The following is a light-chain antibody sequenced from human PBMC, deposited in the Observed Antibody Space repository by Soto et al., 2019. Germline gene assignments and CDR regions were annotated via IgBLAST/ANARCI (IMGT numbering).Light chain of an antibody. V-gene: IGLV1-44*01. CDR2: SNN. J-gene: IGLJ2*01. CDR1: SSNIGRNT. CDR3: AAWDDSLNAVV. Sequence: QSALTQPPSASGTPGQRVTISCSGSSSNIGRNTVNWYQQLPGTAPKVLIYSNNQRPSGVPDRLSGSKSGTSASLAISGLQSEDEADYYCAAWDDSLNAVVFGGGTQLTVL.